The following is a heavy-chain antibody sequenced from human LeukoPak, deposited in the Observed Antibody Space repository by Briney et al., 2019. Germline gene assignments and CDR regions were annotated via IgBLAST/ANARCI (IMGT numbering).Heavy chain of an antibody. CDR2: INTSGGST. V-gene: IGHV1-46*01. D-gene: IGHD3-3*01. J-gene: IGHJ5*02. CDR3: ARDFRITVFGVVTRRIGGLNWFDP. Sequence: ASVKVSCKASGYTFTSYYMHWVRQAPGQGLEWMGIINTSGGSTSYAQKFQGRVTMTRDTSTSTVYMELSSLRSEDTAVYYCARDFRITVFGVVTRRIGGLNWFDPGAREPWSPSPQ. CDR1: GYTFTSYY.